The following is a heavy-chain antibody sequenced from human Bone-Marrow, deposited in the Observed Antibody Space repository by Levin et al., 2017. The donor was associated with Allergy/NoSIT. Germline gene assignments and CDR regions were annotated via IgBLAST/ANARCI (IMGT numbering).Heavy chain of an antibody. Sequence: SETLSLTCAVSVDSISSGDYYWSWIRQSPGRGLEWLGHIEYSGDTYYNPSLEHRLTISVDTSKNHFSLSLTSVTVADTAMYFCARIGNFFGPWGQGILVTVSS. V-gene: IGHV4-30-4*01. CDR1: VDSISSGDYY. J-gene: IGHJ5*02. CDR3: ARIGNFFGP. CDR2: IEYSGDT.